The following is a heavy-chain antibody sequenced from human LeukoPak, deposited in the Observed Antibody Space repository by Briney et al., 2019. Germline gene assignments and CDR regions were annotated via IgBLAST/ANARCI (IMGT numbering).Heavy chain of an antibody. D-gene: IGHD1-26*01. V-gene: IGHV3-69-1*01. CDR2: ISSRSTI. CDR1: GCTFINHN. J-gene: IGHJ4*02. Sequence: GGSLTLSCPCSGCTFINHNMNGVGQPGWKEVYWLSYISSRSTIWYADSVKGRFTISRDNAKNSLFLQMDSLRVDDTGVYYCTRDLGYWGQGTLVTVSS. CDR3: TRDLGY.